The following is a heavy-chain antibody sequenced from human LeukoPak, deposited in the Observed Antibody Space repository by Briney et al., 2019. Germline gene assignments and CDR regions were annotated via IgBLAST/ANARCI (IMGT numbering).Heavy chain of an antibody. D-gene: IGHD3-10*01. J-gene: IGHJ3*02. CDR1: GFTFSSYW. CDR2: INTDGSST. V-gene: IGHV3-74*01. CDR3: AKDFLTTMVRGVTYGFDI. Sequence: PGGSLRLSCAASGFTFSSYWMHWVRQAPGKGLVWVSRINTDGSSTSYADSVKGRFTISRDNVKNTLYLQMNSLRVEDTAVYYCAKDFLTTMVRGVTYGFDIWGQGTMLTVSS.